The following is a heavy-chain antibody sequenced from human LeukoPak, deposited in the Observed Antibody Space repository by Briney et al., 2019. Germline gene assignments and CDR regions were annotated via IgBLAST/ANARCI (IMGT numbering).Heavy chain of an antibody. D-gene: IGHD2-21*02. J-gene: IGHJ4*02. CDR3: VRDPSEAADFFFDS. CDR2: VNHRGIT. CDR1: NYFISDGAF. Sequence: PSETLSLTCTVSNYFISDGAFWGWIRQPPGKGLEWVANVNHRGITFYNPSLESRVAISVDTSKNQFFLRVTSVTAADTAIYYCVRDPSEAADFFFDSWGQGTLVTVSS. V-gene: IGHV4-38-2*02.